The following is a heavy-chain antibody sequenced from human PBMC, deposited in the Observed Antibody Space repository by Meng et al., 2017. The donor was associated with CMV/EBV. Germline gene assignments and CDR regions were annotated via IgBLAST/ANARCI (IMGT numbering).Heavy chain of an antibody. J-gene: IGHJ6*02. CDR1: GGSISSSSYY. D-gene: IGHD5-18*01. V-gene: IGHV4-39*07. CDR2: IYYSVST. Sequence: SETLSLTCTVSGGSISSSSYYWGWIRQPPGKGLEWIGSIYYSVSTYYNPSLKSRVTISVDTSKNQFSLKLSSVTAADTAVYYCARDQGRGYSYGRDYYGMDVWGQGTTVTVSS. CDR3: ARDQGRGYSYGRDYYGMDV.